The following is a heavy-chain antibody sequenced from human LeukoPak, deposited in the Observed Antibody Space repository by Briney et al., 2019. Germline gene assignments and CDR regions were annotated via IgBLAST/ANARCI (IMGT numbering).Heavy chain of an antibody. CDR1: GFTFSSYA. D-gene: IGHD4-23*01. CDR2: ISGSGGST. CDR3: ARIYGGNSYYFDC. Sequence: GGSLRLSCAASGFTFSSYAMSWVRQAPGKRLEWVSAISGSGGSTYYADSVKGRFTISRDNSKNTLYLQMNSLRAEDTAVYYCARIYGGNSYYFDCWGQGTLVTVSS. V-gene: IGHV3-23*01. J-gene: IGHJ4*02.